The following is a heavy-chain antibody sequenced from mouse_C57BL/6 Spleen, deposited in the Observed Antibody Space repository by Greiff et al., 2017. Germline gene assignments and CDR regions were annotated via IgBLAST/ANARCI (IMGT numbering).Heavy chain of an antibody. V-gene: IGHV1-61*01. CDR3: ARRGPITTVNWYFDV. CDR2: IYPSDSET. CDR1: GYTFTSYW. D-gene: IGHD1-1*01. Sequence: QVQLQQPGAELVRPGSSVKLSCKASGYTFTSYWMDWVKQRPGQGLEWIGNIYPSDSETHYNQKFKDKATLTVDKSSSTAYMQLSSLTSEASAVYYCARRGPITTVNWYFDVWGTGTTVTVSS. J-gene: IGHJ1*03.